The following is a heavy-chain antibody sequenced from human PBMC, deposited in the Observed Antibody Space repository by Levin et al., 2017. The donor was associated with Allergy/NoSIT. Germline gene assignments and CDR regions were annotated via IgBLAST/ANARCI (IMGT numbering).Heavy chain of an antibody. D-gene: IGHD3-10*01. Sequence: GGSLRLSCAASGFTFDDYAMHWVRQAPGKGLEWVCGISWNSGAIGYADSVRGRFTVYRGKAKNSLYLQMNSLRFEDTASYYCAKAEHRPRSHYDYYGMDVWGRGTTVTVSS. CDR2: ISWNSGAI. CDR3: AKAEHRPRSHYDYYGMDV. CDR1: GFTFDDYA. J-gene: IGHJ6*02. V-gene: IGHV3-9*01.